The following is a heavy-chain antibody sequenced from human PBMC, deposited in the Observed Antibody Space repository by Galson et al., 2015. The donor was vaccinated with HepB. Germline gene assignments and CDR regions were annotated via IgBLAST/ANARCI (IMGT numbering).Heavy chain of an antibody. J-gene: IGHJ5*02. CDR2: ISGSGGST. CDR1: GFTFSSYS. D-gene: IGHD6-19*01. Sequence: SLRLSCAASGFTFSSYSMSWVRQAPGQGLEWVSAISGSGGSTYYADSVKGRFTISRDNSKNTLYLQMNSLRAEDTAVYYCAKDPWGSGWSWGQGTLVTVSS. V-gene: IGHV3-23*01. CDR3: AKDPWGSGWS.